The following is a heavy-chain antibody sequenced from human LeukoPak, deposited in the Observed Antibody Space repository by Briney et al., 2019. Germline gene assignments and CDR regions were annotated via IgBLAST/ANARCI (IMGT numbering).Heavy chain of an antibody. J-gene: IGHJ4*02. V-gene: IGHV3-15*07. CDR2: IKSKTDGGTT. CDR3: TTLQYSYYYDSSGYPGG. D-gene: IGHD3-22*01. Sequence: PGGSLRLSCAASGFTFSNAWMNWVRQAPGKGLEWVGRIKSKTDGGTTDYAAPVKGRFTISRDDSKNTLYLQMNSLKTEDTAVYYCTTLQYSYYYDSSGYPGGWGQGTLSPSPQ. CDR1: GFTFSNAW.